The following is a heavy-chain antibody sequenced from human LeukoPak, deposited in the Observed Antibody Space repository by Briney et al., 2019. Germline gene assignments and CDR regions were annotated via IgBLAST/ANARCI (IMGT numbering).Heavy chain of an antibody. CDR3: ARSTVAGYYFDY. CDR2: IYYSGST. Sequence: PSETLSLTCTVSGGSISSSSYYWGWIRQPPGKGLEWIGSIYYSGSTYYNPSLKSRVTISVDTSKNQFSLKLNSVTAADTAVYYCARSTVAGYYFDYWGQGTLVTVSS. J-gene: IGHJ4*02. D-gene: IGHD6-19*01. CDR1: GGSISSSSYY. V-gene: IGHV4-39*07.